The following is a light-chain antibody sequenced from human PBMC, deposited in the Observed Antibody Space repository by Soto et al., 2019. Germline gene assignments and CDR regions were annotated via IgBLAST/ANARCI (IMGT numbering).Light chain of an antibody. Sequence: DIQMTQSPSTLSASVGDRVTITCRASQSISSWLSWYQQKPGKAPKLLIYKASSLESGVPSRFSGSGSGTEFTLTISSLQPDDFATYYCQQYNSYPYTFGQGTKLEIK. CDR1: QSISSW. J-gene: IGKJ2*01. CDR3: QQYNSYPYT. V-gene: IGKV1-5*03. CDR2: KAS.